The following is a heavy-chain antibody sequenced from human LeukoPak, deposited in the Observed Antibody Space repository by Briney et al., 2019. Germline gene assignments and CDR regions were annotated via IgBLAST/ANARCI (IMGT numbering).Heavy chain of an antibody. CDR3: ATASVTRMRDP. Sequence: ASVKGSCKASGYDFSDLYFHWVRQAPGQGLEWMGWINPYSGASIYAQKFQGRVTMETSSSTVYMQLSRLRYDDTAVYYCATASVTRMRDPWGQGTLVTVSS. CDR2: INPYSGAS. CDR1: GYDFSDLY. J-gene: IGHJ5*02. V-gene: IGHV1-2*02.